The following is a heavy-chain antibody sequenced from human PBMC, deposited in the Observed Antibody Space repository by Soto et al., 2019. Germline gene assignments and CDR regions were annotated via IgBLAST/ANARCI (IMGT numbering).Heavy chain of an antibody. V-gene: IGHV3-23*01. D-gene: IGHD1-1*01. J-gene: IGHJ3*01. CDR3: AKDGQIRTDGFDV. CDR2: ISGTGGTT. Sequence: PGGSLRLSCAASGFTFSSYAMSWVRQAPGKGLEWVSAISGTGGTTYYADSVKGRFTISRDNSRNTLHLQMNSLRAEDTAIYYCAKDGQIRTDGFDVWGQGTMVTVSS. CDR1: GFTFSSYA.